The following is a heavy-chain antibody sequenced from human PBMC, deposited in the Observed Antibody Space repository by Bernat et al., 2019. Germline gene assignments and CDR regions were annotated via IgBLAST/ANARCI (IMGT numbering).Heavy chain of an antibody. D-gene: IGHD3-10*01. Sequence: QVQLVESGGGVVQSGKSLRLSCAVSGVTFRNYGMHWVRQAPGKGLEWVAVIWYNGSQKYYADSEKDRFTMSSDNSKNTLYLQMNSLRVEDPAMYHCATWSGSGNYYDYWGQGTLVTVSS. CDR2: IWYNGSQK. CDR3: ATWSGSGNYYDY. CDR1: GVTFRNYG. J-gene: IGHJ4*02. V-gene: IGHV3-33*01.